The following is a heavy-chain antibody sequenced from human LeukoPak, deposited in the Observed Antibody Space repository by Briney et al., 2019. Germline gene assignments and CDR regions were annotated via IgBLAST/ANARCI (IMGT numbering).Heavy chain of an antibody. J-gene: IGHJ4*02. CDR3: ARESADSSVCDY. Sequence: GASVRISCKASGYTFTDYYLHWVRQAPGQGPESMGWINPNTGGTEYVRKFQGRVTMTRDTSISTVFMELSRLTSDDTAVYYCARESADSSVCDYWGQGSLVTVSS. V-gene: IGHV1-2*02. CDR1: GYTFTDYY. D-gene: IGHD2-15*01. CDR2: INPNTGGT.